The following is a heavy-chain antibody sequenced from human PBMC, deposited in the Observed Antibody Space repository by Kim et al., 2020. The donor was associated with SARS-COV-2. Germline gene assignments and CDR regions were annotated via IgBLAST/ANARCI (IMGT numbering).Heavy chain of an antibody. V-gene: IGHV3-21*01. J-gene: IGHJ3*02. Sequence: GGSLRLSCAASGFTFSSYSMNWVRQAPGKGLEWVSSISSSSSYIYYADSVKGRFTISRDNAKNSLYLQMNSLRAEDTAVYYCARVAVYYYDSSGYYYPDAFDIWGQGTMVTVSS. CDR1: GFTFSSYS. CDR3: ARVAVYYYDSSGYYYPDAFDI. CDR2: ISSSSSYI. D-gene: IGHD3-22*01.